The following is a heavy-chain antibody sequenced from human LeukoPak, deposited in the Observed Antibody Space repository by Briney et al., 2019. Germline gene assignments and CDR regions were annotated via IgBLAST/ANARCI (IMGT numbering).Heavy chain of an antibody. CDR2: LHTSGST. V-gene: IGHV4-61*02. D-gene: IGHD5-18*01. CDR3: ARTGYSSGYVDY. Sequence: SETLSLTCIVCGGSITSGSFYWSWIRQPAGKGLEWIGRLHTSGSTNYNPSLKSRVAISVDTSENQFSLKLNSVTAADTAVYYCARTGYSSGYVDYWGQGTLVTVSS. J-gene: IGHJ4*02. CDR1: GGSITSGSFY.